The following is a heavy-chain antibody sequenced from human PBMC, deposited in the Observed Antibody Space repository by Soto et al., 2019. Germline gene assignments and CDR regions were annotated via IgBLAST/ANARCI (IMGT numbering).Heavy chain of an antibody. V-gene: IGHV4-59*01. Sequence: QVQLQESGPGLVKPSETLSLTCTVSGGSISSYYWSWIRQPPGKGLEWIGYIYYSGSTNYNPSLKSRVTISVDTSKNPFSLKLSSGPAAATAVYYCARVGYCSGGSCDSWFDPWGQGTLVTVSS. CDR1: GGSISSYY. J-gene: IGHJ5*02. CDR2: IYYSGST. CDR3: ARVGYCSGGSCDSWFDP. D-gene: IGHD2-15*01.